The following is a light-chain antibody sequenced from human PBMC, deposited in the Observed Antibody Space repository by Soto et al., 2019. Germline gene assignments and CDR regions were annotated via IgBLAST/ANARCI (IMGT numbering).Light chain of an antibody. J-gene: IGLJ2*01. CDR1: SSDVGGYNY. CDR3: SSYAGSNVV. CDR2: EVS. Sequence: QSVLTQPPSASGSRGQSVTISCTGTSSDVGGYNYVSWYQQHPGKAPKLMIYEVSKRPSGVPDRFSGSKSGNTASLTVSGLQAEDEADYYCSSYAGSNVVFGGGTKLTVL. V-gene: IGLV2-8*01.